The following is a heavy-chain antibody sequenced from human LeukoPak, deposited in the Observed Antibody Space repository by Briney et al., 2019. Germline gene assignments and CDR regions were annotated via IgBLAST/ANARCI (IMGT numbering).Heavy chain of an antibody. CDR3: AKDNRRAHYFDY. V-gene: IGHV3-23*01. CDR1: GFTFSSYA. CDR2: ISGSGGST. Sequence: GGSLRLSCAASGFTFSSYAMSWVRQAPGKGLEWVSAISGSGGSTYYADSVKGRFTISRDNSKNTPYLQMNSLRAEDAAVYYCAKDNRRAHYFDYWGQGTLVTVSS. J-gene: IGHJ4*02.